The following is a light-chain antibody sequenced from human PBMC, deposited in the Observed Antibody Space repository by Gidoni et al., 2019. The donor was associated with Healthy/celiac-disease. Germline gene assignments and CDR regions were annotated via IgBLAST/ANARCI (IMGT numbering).Light chain of an antibody. CDR1: SSNLGSNT. CDR3: AAWDDSLNGVV. J-gene: IGLJ2*01. V-gene: IGLV1-44*01. Sequence: QSVLTQPPSASGTPGQRVTISCSGSSSNLGSNTVNWYQPLPGTAPTLLIYRNNHRPSGGPDRFSGSKSGTSASLAISGLQSEDEADYYCAAWDDSLNGVVFGGGTKLTVL. CDR2: RNN.